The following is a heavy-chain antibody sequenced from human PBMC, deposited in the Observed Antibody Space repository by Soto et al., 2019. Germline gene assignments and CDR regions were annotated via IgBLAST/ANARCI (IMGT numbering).Heavy chain of an antibody. Sequence: SLTMSVRCSVGDGSSSSYYGSWIRKPPGKGLEWIGYIYYSGSTNYNPSLKSRVTISVDTSKNQFSLKLSSVTAADTAVYYCARVSQSGYCSSTSCYVHYYYYSGMDVWGQGTTVTVSS. CDR2: IYYSGST. V-gene: IGHV4-59*01. J-gene: IGHJ6*02. CDR1: DGSSSSYY. D-gene: IGHD2-2*01. CDR3: ARVSQSGYCSSTSCYVHYYYYSGMDV.